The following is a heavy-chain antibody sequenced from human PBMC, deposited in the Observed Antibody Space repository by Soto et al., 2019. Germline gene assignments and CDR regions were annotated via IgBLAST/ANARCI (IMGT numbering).Heavy chain of an antibody. Sequence: SETLSLTCAVYGGSFSGYYWSWIRQPPGKGLEWIGEINHSGSTNYNPSLKSRVTISVDTSKNQFSLKLSSVTAADTAVYYCARPAGLWGSYRRIGNWFDPGGQGTRVTVSS. J-gene: IGHJ5*02. V-gene: IGHV4-34*01. CDR2: INHSGST. CDR3: ARPAGLWGSYRRIGNWFDP. D-gene: IGHD3-16*02. CDR1: GGSFSGYY.